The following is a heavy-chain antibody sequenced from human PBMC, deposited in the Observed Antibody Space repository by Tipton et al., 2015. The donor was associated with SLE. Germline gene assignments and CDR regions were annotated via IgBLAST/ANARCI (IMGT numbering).Heavy chain of an antibody. V-gene: IGHV3-21*06. CDR1: GFSFSGFD. D-gene: IGHD2-8*01. Sequence: SLRLSCEASGFSFSGFDMNWVRQAPGKGLEWVSLISGSSHFIYYADSVKGRFTISRDNAKNSLYLQMSSLKVEDTAIYYCVKSWGVWGQGTLVTVSS. CDR2: ISGSSHFI. CDR3: VKSWGV. J-gene: IGHJ4*02.